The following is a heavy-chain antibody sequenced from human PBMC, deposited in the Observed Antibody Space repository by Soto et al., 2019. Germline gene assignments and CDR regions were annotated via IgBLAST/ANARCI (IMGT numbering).Heavy chain of an antibody. CDR3: ARPRPNYYGSGSYYFDY. J-gene: IGHJ4*02. CDR2: IYHSGST. V-gene: IGHV4-4*02. Sequence: SETLSLTCAVSGGSISSSNWWSWVRQPPGKGLEWIGEIYHSGSTNYNPSLKSRVTISVDKSKNQFSLKLSSVTAADTAVYYCARPRPNYYGSGSYYFDYWGQGTLVTVSS. CDR1: GGSISSSNW. D-gene: IGHD3-10*01.